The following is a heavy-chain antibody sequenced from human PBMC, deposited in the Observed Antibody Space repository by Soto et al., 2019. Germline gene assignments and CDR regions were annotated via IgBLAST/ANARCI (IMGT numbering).Heavy chain of an antibody. J-gene: IGHJ4*02. V-gene: IGHV1-69*06. CDR2: IIPIFGTA. Sequence: QVQLVQSGAEVKKPGSSVKVSCKASGGTFSSYAISWVRQAPGQGLEWMGGIIPIFGTANYAQKFQGRVTITADKSTSTAYMELSSLRSEDTAVYYCASWTSGTGTTPPYFDYWGQGTLVTGSS. D-gene: IGHD1-1*01. CDR3: ASWTSGTGTTPPYFDY. CDR1: GGTFSSYA.